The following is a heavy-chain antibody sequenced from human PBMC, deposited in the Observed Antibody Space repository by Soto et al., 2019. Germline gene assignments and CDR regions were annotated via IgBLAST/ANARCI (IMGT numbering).Heavy chain of an antibody. V-gene: IGHV1-2*04. CDR3: ARVRSPLAPGGVHYYYGMDG. Sequence: ASVKVSCKASGYTFTGYYMHWVRQAPGQGLEWMGWINPNSGGTNYAQKFQGWVTMTRDTSISTAYMELSRLRSDDTAVYYCARVRSPLAPGGVHYYYGMDGCGQGTTVTVSS. D-gene: IGHD3-16*01. CDR2: INPNSGGT. J-gene: IGHJ6*02. CDR1: GYTFTGYY.